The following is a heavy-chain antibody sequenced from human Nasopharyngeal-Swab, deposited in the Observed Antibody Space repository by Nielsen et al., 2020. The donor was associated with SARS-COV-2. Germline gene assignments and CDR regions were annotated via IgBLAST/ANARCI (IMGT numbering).Heavy chain of an antibody. D-gene: IGHD6-13*01. J-gene: IGHJ4*02. V-gene: IGHV4-39*01. CDR3: ATLSSSWYEYYFDY. CDR1: GGSISSSTYY. CDR2: IYYGGST. Sequence: SETLSLTCTVSGGSISSSTYYWAWIRQPPGKGLEWIGSIYYGGSTYYNPSLKSRVTISVDTSKNQFSLKLSSVNAADTAVYYCATLSSSWYEYYFDYWGQGTLVTVSS.